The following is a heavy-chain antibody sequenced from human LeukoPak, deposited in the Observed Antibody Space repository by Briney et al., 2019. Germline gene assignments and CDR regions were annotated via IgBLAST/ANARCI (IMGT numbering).Heavy chain of an antibody. CDR3: ARAFSTTAFDY. CDR2: IKQDGSQK. Sequence: GSLRLSCTASRFTFSSYWMNWVRQAPGKGLEWVANIKQDGSQKYYVDSVKGRFTISRDNAKNSLYLQMNSLRAEDTAVYYCARAFSTTAFDYWGQGTLVTVSS. CDR1: RFTFSSYW. V-gene: IGHV3-7*01. D-gene: IGHD4-17*01. J-gene: IGHJ4*02.